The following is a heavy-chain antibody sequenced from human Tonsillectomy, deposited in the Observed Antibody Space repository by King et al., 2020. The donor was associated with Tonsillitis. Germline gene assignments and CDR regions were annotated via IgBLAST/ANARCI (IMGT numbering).Heavy chain of an antibody. D-gene: IGHD3-22*01. J-gene: IGHJ4*02. CDR2: IYGGGTT. Sequence: VQLVESGGGLMQPGGSLRLSCAASGFSVSSHYMSWVRQAPGKGLEWVSVIYGGGTTYYADFVKGRFTNSRDNSENTLYLQMNSLRAEDTAMYYCARVNYYDSSGYWSPYYFDYWGQGTLVTVSS. CDR1: GFSVSSHY. V-gene: IGHV3-53*01. CDR3: ARVNYYDSSGYWSPYYFDY.